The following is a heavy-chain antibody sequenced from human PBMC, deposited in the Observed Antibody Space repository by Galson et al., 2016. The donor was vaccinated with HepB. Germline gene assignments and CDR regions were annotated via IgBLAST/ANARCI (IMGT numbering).Heavy chain of an antibody. V-gene: IGHV3-73*01. CDR3: TRPARDYGDYGVYYYGMDV. CDR2: IRSKANSYAT. CDR1: GFTFSGSA. J-gene: IGHJ6*02. Sequence: SLRLSCAASGFTFSGSAMHWVRQASGKGLEWVGRIRSKANSYATAYAASVKGRFTISRDDSKNTAYLQMNRLKTEDTAVYYCTRPARDYGDYGVYYYGMDVWGQGTTVTVSS. D-gene: IGHD4-17*01.